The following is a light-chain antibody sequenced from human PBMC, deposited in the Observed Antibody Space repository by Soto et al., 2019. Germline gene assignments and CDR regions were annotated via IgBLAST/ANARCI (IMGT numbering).Light chain of an antibody. J-gene: IGKJ5*01. CDR3: QHGSDWPPFT. CDR2: DAS. CDR1: QSVNSN. Sequence: EIVLTQSPASLSLSPGERATLSRRASQSVNSNLAWYQHKPGQAPRLLIYDASNRATGIPARFSGSGSGTDFTLTVSSLEPEDFSVYYCQHGSDWPPFTFGQGTLLE. V-gene: IGKV3-11*01.